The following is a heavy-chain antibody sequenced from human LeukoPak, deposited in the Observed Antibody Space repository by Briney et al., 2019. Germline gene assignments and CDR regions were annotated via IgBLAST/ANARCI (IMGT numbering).Heavy chain of an antibody. CDR2: IWYDGSNK. D-gene: IGHD6-13*01. CDR1: GFTFSSYG. J-gene: IGHJ6*04. CDR3: AREIATSNYCYYYGMDV. V-gene: IGHV3-33*01. Sequence: GGSLRLSCAASGFTFSSYGMHWVRQAPGKGLEWVAVIWYDGSNKYYADSVKGRFTISRDNSKNTLYLQMNSLRAEDTAVYYCAREIATSNYCYYYGMDVWGKGTTVTVSS.